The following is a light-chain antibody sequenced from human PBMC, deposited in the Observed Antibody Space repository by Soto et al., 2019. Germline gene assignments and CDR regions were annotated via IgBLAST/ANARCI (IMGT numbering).Light chain of an antibody. CDR1: QDISNY. CDR3: QQYDNLPLT. CDR2: DAS. Sequence: DLQMTQSPSSLSASVGDRVTITCQASQDISNYLNWYQQKPGKAPKLLIYDASNLETGVPSRFSGSGSGTDFTSTSSSLQPEDIATYYCQQYDNLPLTFGPGTKVDIK. J-gene: IGKJ3*01. V-gene: IGKV1-33*01.